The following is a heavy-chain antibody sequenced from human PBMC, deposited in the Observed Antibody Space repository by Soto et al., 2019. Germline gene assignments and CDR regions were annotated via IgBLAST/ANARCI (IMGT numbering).Heavy chain of an antibody. CDR2: ISYDGSNK. Sequence: GGSLRLSCAASGFTFSSYGMHWVRQAPGKGLEWVAVISYDGSNKYYADSVKGRFTISRDNSKNTLYLQMNSLRAEDTAVYYCASSFLYSKMDVWGQGTTVTVSS. D-gene: IGHD3-10*01. J-gene: IGHJ6*02. CDR3: ASSFLYSKMDV. CDR1: GFTFSSYG. V-gene: IGHV3-30*03.